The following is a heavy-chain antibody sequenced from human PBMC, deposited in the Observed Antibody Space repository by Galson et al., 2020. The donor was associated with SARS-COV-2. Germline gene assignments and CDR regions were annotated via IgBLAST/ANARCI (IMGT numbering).Heavy chain of an antibody. J-gene: IGHJ6*02. V-gene: IGHV1-2*02. CDR2: INPNSGGT. Sequence: ASVKVSCKASGYTFTGYYMHWVRQAPGQGLEWMGWINPNSGGTNYAQKFQGRVTMTRDTSISTAYMELSRLRSDDTAVYYCARDPTDTAMDTDDYYYYYGMDVWGQGTTVTVSS. CDR1: GYTFTGYY. D-gene: IGHD5-18*01. CDR3: ARDPTDTAMDTDDYYYYYGMDV.